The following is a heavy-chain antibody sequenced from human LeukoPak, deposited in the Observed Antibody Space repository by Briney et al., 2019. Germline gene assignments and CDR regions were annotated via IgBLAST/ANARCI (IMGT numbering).Heavy chain of an antibody. D-gene: IGHD5-12*01. Sequence: GGSLRLSCAASGFTFTSYAMNWVRQAPGKGLEWVSIIYSGGSTQYSDSVKGRFTISTDTSKNTLYLQKNSLRAENTVLYCCAGRASSGTGVDYWGQGTLVTVSS. CDR3: AGRASSGTGVDY. V-gene: IGHV3-66*04. CDR1: GFTFTSYA. CDR2: IYSGGST. J-gene: IGHJ4*02.